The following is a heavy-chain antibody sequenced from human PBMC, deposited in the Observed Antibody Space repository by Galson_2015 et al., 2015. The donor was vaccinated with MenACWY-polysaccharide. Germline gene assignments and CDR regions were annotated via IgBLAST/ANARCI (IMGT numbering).Heavy chain of an antibody. D-gene: IGHD2-21*01. V-gene: IGHV1-8*01. CDR1: GYKFTSYD. CDR3: ARIIARKYTFADS. CDR2: MSPNSGNT. J-gene: IGHJ4*02. Sequence: SVKVSCKASGYKFTSYDINWVRQATGQGLEWMGWMSPNSGNTGYAQKFQGRVTMTSNSAITTAYMELRSLRSEDTAVYYCARIIARKYTFADSWGQGTLVTVSS.